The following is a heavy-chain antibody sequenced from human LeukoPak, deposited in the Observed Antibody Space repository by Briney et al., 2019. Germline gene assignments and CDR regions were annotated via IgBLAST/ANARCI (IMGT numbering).Heavy chain of an antibody. CDR1: GFTFSSYT. V-gene: IGHV3-23*01. Sequence: QTGGSLRLSCAGSGFTFSSYTMSWVRQAPGKGLEWVSTITTSDGNTYYADSVKGRFTVSRNNSKNTLFLQMNSLRAEDTAVYYCAKDGGLWVSAHWGDSWGRGTLVTVSS. D-gene: IGHD7-27*01. CDR3: AKDGGLWVSAHWGDS. J-gene: IGHJ4*02. CDR2: ITTSDGNT.